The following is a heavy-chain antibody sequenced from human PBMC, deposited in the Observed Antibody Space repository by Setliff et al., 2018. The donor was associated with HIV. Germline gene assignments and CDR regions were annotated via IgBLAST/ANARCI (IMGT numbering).Heavy chain of an antibody. CDR2: TRNKANGYIT. J-gene: IGHJ4*02. V-gene: IGHV3-72*01. Sequence: GGSLRLSCGASGFTFANYWMNWVRRAPGKGLEWVGRTRNKANGYITEYAASVQGRFTISRDDSKDSLFLQMNNLKTEDTAAYYCVRAAAGLDIWSQGILVTVSS. CDR3: VRAAAGLDI. CDR1: GFTFANYW.